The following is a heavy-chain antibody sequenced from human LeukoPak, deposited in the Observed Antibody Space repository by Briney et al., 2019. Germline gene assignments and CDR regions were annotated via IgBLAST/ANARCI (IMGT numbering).Heavy chain of an antibody. CDR1: GYTLTGYY. J-gene: IGHJ4*02. Sequence: ASVKVSCKASGYTLTGYYMHWVRQAPGQGLEWMGWINPNSGGTNYAQKFQGRVTMTRDTSISTAYMELSRLRSDDTAVYYCAVMGYYYDSSGYYYFDYWGQGTLVTVSS. CDR3: AVMGYYYDSSGYYYFDY. D-gene: IGHD3-22*01. CDR2: INPNSGGT. V-gene: IGHV1-2*02.